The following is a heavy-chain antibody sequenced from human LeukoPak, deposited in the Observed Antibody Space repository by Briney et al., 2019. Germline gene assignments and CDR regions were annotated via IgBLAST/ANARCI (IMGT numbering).Heavy chain of an antibody. CDR3: ARDKNPGIAAD. Sequence: GGSLRLSCAASGFTVSTNYMSWVRQAPGKKLEWVSVIYSGGGTYHADSVKGRFTISRDNSKNTLYLQMNSLRAEDTAVYYCARDKNPGIAADWGQGTLVTVSS. CDR1: GFTVSTNY. CDR2: IYSGGGT. D-gene: IGHD6-13*01. J-gene: IGHJ4*02. V-gene: IGHV3-53*01.